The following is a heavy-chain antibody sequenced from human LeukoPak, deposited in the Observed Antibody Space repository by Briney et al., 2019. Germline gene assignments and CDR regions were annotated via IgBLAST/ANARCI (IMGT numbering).Heavy chain of an antibody. J-gene: IGHJ4*02. Sequence: ASVKVSCKVSGYTFTDYYMHWVQQAPGKGLEWMGLVGPEDGETIYAEKFQGRVTITADTSTDTAYMELSSLRSEDTAVYYCATGGIAAAGQLDYWGQGTLVTVSS. CDR1: GYTFTDYY. CDR2: VGPEDGET. D-gene: IGHD6-13*01. V-gene: IGHV1-69-2*01. CDR3: ATGGIAAAGQLDY.